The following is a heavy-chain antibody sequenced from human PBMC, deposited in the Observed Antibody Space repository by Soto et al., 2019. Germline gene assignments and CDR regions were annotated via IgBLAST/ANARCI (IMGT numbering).Heavy chain of an antibody. D-gene: IGHD5-12*01. CDR1: GFTFSSYG. J-gene: IGHJ4*02. CDR3: AKERGGYNYLDY. V-gene: IGHV3-30*18. CDR2: ISYDGSNK. Sequence: GGSLRLSCAASGFTFSSYGMHWVRQAPGKGLEWVAVISYDGSNKYYADSVKGRFTISRDNSKNTLYLQMNSLRAEDTAVYYCAKERGGYNYLDYWGQGTLVTVSS.